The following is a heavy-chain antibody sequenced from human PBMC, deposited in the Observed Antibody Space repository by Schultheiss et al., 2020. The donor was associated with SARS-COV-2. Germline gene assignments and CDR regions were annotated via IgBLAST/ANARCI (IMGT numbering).Heavy chain of an antibody. CDR1: GGSINSYY. J-gene: IGHJ3*02. V-gene: IGHV4-59*12. D-gene: IGHD3-10*01. CDR3: ARDQGFRELSGAFDI. Sequence: SETLSLTCTVSGGSINSYYWSWIRQPPGKGLEWIGYIYYSGSTYYNPSLKSRVTISVDTSKNQFSLKLSSVTAADTAVYYCARDQGFRELSGAFDIWGQGTMVTVSS. CDR2: IYYSGST.